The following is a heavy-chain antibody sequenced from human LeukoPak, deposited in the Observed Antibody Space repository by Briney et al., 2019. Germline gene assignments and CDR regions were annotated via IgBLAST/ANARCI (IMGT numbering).Heavy chain of an antibody. D-gene: IGHD2-2*01. V-gene: IGHV4-30-2*01. CDR1: GVSISSGGYY. J-gene: IGHJ5*02. CDR3: AREVIVPAAMRFGNWFDP. Sequence: PSETLSLTCTVSGVSISSGGYYWSWIRQPPGNGLEWIGYIYHSGSTYYNPSLKSRVTISVDRSKNQFSLKLSSVTAADTAVYYCAREVIVPAAMRFGNWFDPWGQGTLVTVSP. CDR2: IYHSGST.